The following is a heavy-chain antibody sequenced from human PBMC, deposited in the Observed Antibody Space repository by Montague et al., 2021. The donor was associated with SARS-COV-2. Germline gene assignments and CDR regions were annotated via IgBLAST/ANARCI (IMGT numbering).Heavy chain of an antibody. CDR2: INHGGST. J-gene: IGHJ4*02. D-gene: IGHD1-14*01. Sequence: SETLSLTCAVHGTSFSGYYWNWIRQPPGKGLEWIGEINHGGSTKYSPSLKSRLTISVDTSKNQFSLKLTSVTAADTAFYYCARINPTGVDFWGQGTLVTVSS. CDR1: GTSFSGYY. CDR3: ARINPTGVDF. V-gene: IGHV4-34*01.